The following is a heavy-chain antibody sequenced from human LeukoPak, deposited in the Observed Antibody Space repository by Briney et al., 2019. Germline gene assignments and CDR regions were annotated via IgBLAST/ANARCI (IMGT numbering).Heavy chain of an antibody. CDR3: ASSREWEQITFDY. J-gene: IGHJ4*02. V-gene: IGHV1-69*06. D-gene: IGHD1-26*01. CDR1: GGTFSSYA. CDR2: IIPIFGTA. Sequence: ASVKVSCKASGGTFSSYAISWVRQAPGQGLEWMGGIIPIFGTANYAQKFQGRVTMTEDTSTDTAYMELSSLRSEDTAVYYCASSREWEQITFDYWGQGTLVTVSS.